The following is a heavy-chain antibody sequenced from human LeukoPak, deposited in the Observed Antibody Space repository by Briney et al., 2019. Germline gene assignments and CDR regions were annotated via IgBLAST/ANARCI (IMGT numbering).Heavy chain of an antibody. CDR1: GFTFISYW. CDR3: ARESGSGSQIDY. Sequence: PGGSLRLSCAASGFTFISYWMHWVRQAPGKGLVWVSRIKSDGNSTTYADSVKGRFTISRDNARNTLYLQMNSLRAEDTAVYYCARESGSGSQIDYWGQGTLVTVSS. J-gene: IGHJ4*02. CDR2: IKSDGNST. D-gene: IGHD3-10*01. V-gene: IGHV3-74*03.